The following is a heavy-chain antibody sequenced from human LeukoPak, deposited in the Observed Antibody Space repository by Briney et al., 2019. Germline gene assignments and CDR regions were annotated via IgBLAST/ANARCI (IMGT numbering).Heavy chain of an antibody. V-gene: IGHV4-39*01. CDR2: TSYSRST. CDR1: NGSISSSSYY. Sequence: SDTLSLTCTVSNGSISSSSYYWGWIRQPPGKGLEWIGTTSYSRSTYYNPFLKSRVTISVDTWNQFSLKLSYVTAADTAFYYCARHRRDVLSGSSDYWGQGTLVTVSS. CDR3: ARHRRDVLSGSSDY. J-gene: IGHJ4*02. D-gene: IGHD3-9*01.